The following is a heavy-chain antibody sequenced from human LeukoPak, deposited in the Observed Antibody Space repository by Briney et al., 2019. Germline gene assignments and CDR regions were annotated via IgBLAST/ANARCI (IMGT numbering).Heavy chain of an antibody. Sequence: GGSLRLSCVASGFSFSSYPMNWVRQAPGKGLEWVSHINSDTNITPYTASVSGRFTISRDNAKNSLYLHVNSLRDEDTAVYYCARGVPYYYDSIDYWGQGTLVTVSS. CDR3: ARGVPYYYDSIDY. D-gene: IGHD3-22*01. CDR2: INSDTNIT. J-gene: IGHJ4*02. CDR1: GFSFSSYP. V-gene: IGHV3-48*02.